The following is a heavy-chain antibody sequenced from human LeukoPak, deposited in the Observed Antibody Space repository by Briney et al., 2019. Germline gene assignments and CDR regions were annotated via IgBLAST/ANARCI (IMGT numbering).Heavy chain of an antibody. CDR2: INSDGSST. J-gene: IGHJ4*02. D-gene: IGHD3-22*01. CDR1: GFTFSSYW. V-gene: IGHV3-74*01. CDR3: ARAYYDGSGYYFDY. Sequence: GGSLRLSCAASGFTFSSYWMHWVRQAPGKGLVWVSRINSDGSSTSYADSVKGRFTISRDNAKNTLYLQMNSLRAEDTAVYYCARAYYDGSGYYFDYWGQGTLVTVSS.